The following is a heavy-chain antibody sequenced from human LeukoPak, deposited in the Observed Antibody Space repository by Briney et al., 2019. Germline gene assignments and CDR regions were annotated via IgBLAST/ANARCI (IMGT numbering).Heavy chain of an antibody. CDR1: GGSISSSNW. CDR2: IYRSGSI. Sequence: SETLSLTCTVSGGSISSSNWWSWVRQPPGKGLEWIGEIYRSGSINYNSSLKRRVTISTDKSKNQFSLKLSSVTAADTAVYYCARVALYDSSAHNYFDYWGQGTLVTVSS. V-gene: IGHV4-4*02. CDR3: ARVALYDSSAHNYFDY. J-gene: IGHJ4*02. D-gene: IGHD3-22*01.